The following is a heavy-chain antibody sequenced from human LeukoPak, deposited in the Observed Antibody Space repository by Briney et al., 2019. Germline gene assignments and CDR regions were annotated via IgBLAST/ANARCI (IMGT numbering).Heavy chain of an antibody. CDR3: AKGVRITMVRGAFDI. D-gene: IGHD3-10*01. J-gene: IGHJ3*02. Sequence: GGSLRLSCEASGFTFSSYWMSWVRQAPGKGLEWVANIKQDGSEKYYLDSVKGRFTISRDNAKNSLYLQMNSLRAEDTALYYCAKGVRITMVRGAFDIWGQGTMVTVSS. V-gene: IGHV3-7*03. CDR2: IKQDGSEK. CDR1: GFTFSSYW.